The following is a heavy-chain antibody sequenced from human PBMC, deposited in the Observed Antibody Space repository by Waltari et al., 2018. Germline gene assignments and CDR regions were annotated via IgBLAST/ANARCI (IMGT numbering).Heavy chain of an antibody. CDR1: GFTFSSYG. CDR2: IRDDGSNK. D-gene: IGHD6-19*01. V-gene: IGHV3-30*02. J-gene: IGHJ4*02. CDR3: AKDYIAVAGTASIGSGN. Sequence: QVQLVESGGGVVQPGGSLRLSCAASGFTFSSYGMHWVRQAPGKGLEWVAFIRDDGSNKYYADSVKGRFTISRDNSKNTLYLQMNSLRAEDTAVYYCAKDYIAVAGTASIGSGNWGQGTLVTVSS.